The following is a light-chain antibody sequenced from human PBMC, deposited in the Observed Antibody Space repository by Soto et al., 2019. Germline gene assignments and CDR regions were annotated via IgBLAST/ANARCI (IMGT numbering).Light chain of an antibody. CDR1: QSVSST. V-gene: IGKV3-15*01. CDR2: GTS. J-gene: IGKJ4*01. Sequence: EIVMTQSPATLSVSPGERATLSCRASQSVSSTLAWYQQIPGQAPRLLLYGTSTRATGIPARFSGSGSGTEFTLTISSLQSEDFAFYYCQQYYQLPLTFGGGTKVEVK. CDR3: QQYYQLPLT.